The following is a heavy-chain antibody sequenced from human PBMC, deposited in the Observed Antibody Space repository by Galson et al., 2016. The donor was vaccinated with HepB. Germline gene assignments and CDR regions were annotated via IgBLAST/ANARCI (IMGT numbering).Heavy chain of an antibody. J-gene: IGHJ6*02. CDR3: ARGGGGTYFENYYYGMDV. D-gene: IGHD1-26*01. V-gene: IGHV1-18*01. Sequence: SVKVSCKASGYTFTSFGITWVRQAPGQGLEWMGWISAYNGYTNYAQKLQGRVTMTTHTYTSTVHMELRSLRSDDTAVYYCARGGGGTYFENYYYGMDVWGQGTTVTVSS. CDR1: GYTFTSFG. CDR2: ISAYNGYT.